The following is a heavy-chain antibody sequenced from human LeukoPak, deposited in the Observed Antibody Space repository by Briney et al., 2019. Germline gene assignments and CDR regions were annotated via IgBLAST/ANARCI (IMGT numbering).Heavy chain of an antibody. CDR1: GFTFSNYG. Sequence: PGGSLRLSCVASGFTFSNYGMSWVRQAPGKGLEWVSAISGSGGSTYYADSVKGRFTISRDNSKNTLYLQMNSLRAEDTAVYYCAKDRRIAVAGTRFDAFDIWGQGTMVTVSS. J-gene: IGHJ3*02. V-gene: IGHV3-23*01. CDR3: AKDRRIAVAGTRFDAFDI. CDR2: ISGSGGST. D-gene: IGHD6-19*01.